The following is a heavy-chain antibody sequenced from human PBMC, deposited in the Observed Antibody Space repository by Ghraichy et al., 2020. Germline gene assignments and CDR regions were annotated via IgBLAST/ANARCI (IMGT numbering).Heavy chain of an antibody. Sequence: GGSLRLSCAASGFTFSSYAMSWVRQAPGKGLEWVSAISGSGGSTYYADSVKGRFTISRDNSKNTLYLQMNSLRAEDTAVYYCAKTSIKYYYDSSGYWDYWGQGTLVTVSA. CDR3: AKTSIKYYYDSSGYWDY. CDR1: GFTFSSYA. J-gene: IGHJ4*02. CDR2: ISGSGGST. D-gene: IGHD3-22*01. V-gene: IGHV3-23*01.